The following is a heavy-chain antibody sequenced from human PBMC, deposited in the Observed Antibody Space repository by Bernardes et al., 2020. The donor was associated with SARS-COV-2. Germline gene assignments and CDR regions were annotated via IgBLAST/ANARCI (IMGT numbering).Heavy chain of an antibody. CDR3: ARDRVVTATPEYYYGMDV. D-gene: IGHD4-4*01. J-gene: IGHJ6*02. CDR2: IYYSGST. CDR1: GGSISGGGYY. V-gene: IGHV4-31*03. Sequence: SETLSLTCTVSGGSISGGGYYWSWIRQHPGKGLEWIGYIYYSGSTYYNPSLESRVIISVDTSKNQFSLRLSSVTAADTAVYYCARDRVVTATPEYYYGMDVWGHGTTVTVSS.